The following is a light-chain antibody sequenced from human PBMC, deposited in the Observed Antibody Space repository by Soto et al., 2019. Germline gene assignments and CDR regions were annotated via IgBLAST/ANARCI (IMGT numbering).Light chain of an antibody. J-gene: IGLJ1*01. V-gene: IGLV2-14*01. CDR2: QVT. CDR3: NSYSSTSFYV. Sequence: QSVLAQPASMSGSPGRSITISCTGSGSDIATFNYVSWYQQYPGKAPKLLIYQVTSRASGVSHRFSGSKSGNTAALTISGLQPEDEAEYYCNSYSSTSFYVFGTGTKVTVL. CDR1: GSDIATFNY.